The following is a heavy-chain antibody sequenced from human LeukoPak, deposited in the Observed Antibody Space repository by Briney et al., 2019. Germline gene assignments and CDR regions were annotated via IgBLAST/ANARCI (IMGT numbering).Heavy chain of an antibody. D-gene: IGHD3-22*01. J-gene: IGHJ4*02. CDR1: GFTFSSYA. Sequence: GGSLRLSCAASGFTFSSYAMSWVRQAPGKGLEWVSAISPSSGTFYADSVKGRFTISRDNSKNTLYLQMNSLRAEDTAVYYCARPQSSSGYYWPFDDWGQGTLVTVSS. CDR2: ISPSSGT. V-gene: IGHV3-23*01. CDR3: ARPQSSSGYYWPFDD.